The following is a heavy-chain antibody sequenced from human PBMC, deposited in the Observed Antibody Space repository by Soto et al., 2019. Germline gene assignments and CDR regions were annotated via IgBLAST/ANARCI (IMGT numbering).Heavy chain of an antibody. V-gene: IGHV1-18*01. J-gene: IGHJ4*02. Sequence: ASVKVSCKASGYTFTSYGISWVRQAPGQGLEWMGWISAYNGNTNYAQKLQGRVTMTTDTSTSTAYMELRSLRSDDTAVYYCARKIIRRDGYGVFDYWGQGTLVTVSS. CDR3: ARKIIRRDGYGVFDY. CDR2: ISAYNGNT. D-gene: IGHD5-12*01. CDR1: GYTFTSYG.